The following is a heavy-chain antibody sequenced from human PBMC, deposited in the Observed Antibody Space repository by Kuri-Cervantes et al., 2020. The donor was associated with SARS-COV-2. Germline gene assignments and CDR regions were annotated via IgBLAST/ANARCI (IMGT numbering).Heavy chain of an antibody. J-gene: IGHJ4*02. D-gene: IGHD5-18*01. CDR1: GFTFSSYA. Sequence: GGSLSLSCAASGFTFSSYAMHWVRQAPGKGLEWVAVISYDGSNKYYAASVSGRFTISRDKSKNTLYLQMNSLRAEDTAMYYCATDTAMVDYWGQGTLVTVSS. V-gene: IGHV3-30-3*01. CDR2: ISYDGSNK. CDR3: ATDTAMVDY.